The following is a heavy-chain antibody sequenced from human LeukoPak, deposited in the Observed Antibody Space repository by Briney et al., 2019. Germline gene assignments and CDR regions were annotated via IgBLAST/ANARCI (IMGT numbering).Heavy chain of an antibody. CDR3: AREEFCSASSCYHNWFDP. V-gene: IGHV1-18*01. D-gene: IGHD6-13*01. CDR2: TGVYSGKT. Sequence: ASVKVSCKASGYTFTSYGISWVRQVPGQGLEWMGWTGVYSGKTKYAQKFQDRVTMTTDTSTTTAYIELRDLRSDDTAVYFCAREEFCSASSCYHNWFDPWGQGTLVTVSS. J-gene: IGHJ5*02. CDR1: GYTFTSYG.